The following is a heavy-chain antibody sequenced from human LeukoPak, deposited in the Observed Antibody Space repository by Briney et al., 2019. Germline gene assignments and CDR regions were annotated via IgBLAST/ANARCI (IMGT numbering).Heavy chain of an antibody. CDR3: AKDTASSWWYFDL. CDR2: IIPSGHTT. D-gene: IGHD5-18*01. CDR1: GFTFSSYA. V-gene: IGHV3-23*01. J-gene: IGHJ2*01. Sequence: GGSLRLSCAASGFTFSSYAMSWVRQAPGKGLEWVSGIIPSGHTTYYADSVKGRFTISRDNSKNTLYLQMNSLRAEDTAVYYCAKDTASSWWYFDLWGRGTLVTVSS.